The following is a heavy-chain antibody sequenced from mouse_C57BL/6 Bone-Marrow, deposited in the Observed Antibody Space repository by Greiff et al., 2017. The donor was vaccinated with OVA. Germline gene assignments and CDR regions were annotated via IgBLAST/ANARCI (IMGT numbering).Heavy chain of an antibody. Sequence: VQLQQPGAELVKPGASVKLSCKASGYTFTSYWMHWVKQRPGQGLEWIGMIHPNSGSTNYNEKFKSKATLTVDKSSSTAYMQLSSLTFEDSAVYYCARSPFYYGFDYWGQGTTLTVSS. D-gene: IGHD1-1*01. V-gene: IGHV1-64*01. CDR3: ARSPFYYGFDY. J-gene: IGHJ2*01. CDR1: GYTFTSYW. CDR2: IHPNSGST.